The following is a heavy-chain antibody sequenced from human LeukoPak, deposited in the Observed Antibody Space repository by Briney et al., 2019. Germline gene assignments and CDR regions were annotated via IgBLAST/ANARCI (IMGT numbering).Heavy chain of an antibody. V-gene: IGHV4-61*05. Sequence: PSETLSLTCTVSNASISSNTYYRAWIRQPPGKGLEWIGYIYYSGSTNYNPSLKSRVTISVDTSKNQFSLKLSSVTAADTAVYYCARGRDILTRWGQGTLVTVSS. CDR3: ARGRDILTR. J-gene: IGHJ4*02. CDR2: IYYSGST. CDR1: NASISSNTYY. D-gene: IGHD3-9*01.